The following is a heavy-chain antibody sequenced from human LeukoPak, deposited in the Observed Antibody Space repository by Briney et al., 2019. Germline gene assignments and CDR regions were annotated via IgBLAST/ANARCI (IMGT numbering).Heavy chain of an antibody. V-gene: IGHV5-51*01. CDR1: GYSFTSYW. D-gene: IGHD3-22*01. CDR3: ARTGSGYISGARNPFDI. J-gene: IGHJ3*02. CDR2: IYPGDSDT. Sequence: GESLKISCKGSGYSFTSYWIGWVRQMPGKGLEWMGIIYPGDSDTRYSSSFQGQVTISADKSISTAYLQWSSLKASDTAMYYCARTGSGYISGARNPFDIWGQGTMVTVSS.